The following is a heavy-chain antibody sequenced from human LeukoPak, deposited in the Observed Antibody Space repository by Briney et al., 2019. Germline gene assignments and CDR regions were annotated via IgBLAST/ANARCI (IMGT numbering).Heavy chain of an antibody. CDR3: ARAPYSSSWYDY. Sequence: PGRSLRLSCAASGFTFSSYAMHWVRQAPGKGLEWVAVISYDGSNKYYADSVKGRFTISRDNSKNTLYLQTNSLRAEDTAVYYCARAPYSSSWYDYWGQGTLVTVSS. D-gene: IGHD6-13*01. V-gene: IGHV3-30*01. CDR2: ISYDGSNK. J-gene: IGHJ4*02. CDR1: GFTFSSYA.